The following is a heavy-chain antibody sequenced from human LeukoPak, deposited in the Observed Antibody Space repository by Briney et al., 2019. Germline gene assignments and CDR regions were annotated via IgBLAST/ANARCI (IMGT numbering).Heavy chain of an antibody. CDR1: GFTFSSYW. V-gene: IGHV3-7*01. CDR3: AEDKWTPGH. Sequence: PGGSLRLSCAASGFTFSSYWMTWVRQAPGKGLEWVANIKEDGSEKSYVDSVKGRFTISRDNAKNSLYLQLNSLRAEDAAVYYCAEDKWTPGHWGQGTLVTVSS. D-gene: IGHD2-15*01. J-gene: IGHJ4*02. CDR2: IKEDGSEK.